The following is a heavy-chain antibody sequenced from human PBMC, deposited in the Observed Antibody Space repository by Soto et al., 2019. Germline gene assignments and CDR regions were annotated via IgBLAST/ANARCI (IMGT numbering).Heavy chain of an antibody. Sequence: EVQLLESGGGLVQPGGSLRLSCAASGFTFSSYAMSWVRQAPGKGLEWVSAISGSGGSTYYADSVKGRFTISRDNSKNPLYLQMNNLRAEDTAVNYFAKLYSAGRGQHWGQGTLVTVSS. CDR3: AKLYSAGRGQH. D-gene: IGHD3-10*02. CDR2: ISGSGGST. V-gene: IGHV3-23*01. CDR1: GFTFSSYA. J-gene: IGHJ1*01.